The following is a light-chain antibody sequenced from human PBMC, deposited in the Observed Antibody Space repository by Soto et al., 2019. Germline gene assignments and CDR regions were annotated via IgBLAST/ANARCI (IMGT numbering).Light chain of an antibody. CDR1: SSDFGSHNY. V-gene: IGLV2-8*01. Sequence: QSVLTQPPSASGSPGQSLTISCTGTSSDFGSHNYVSWYQQNPGKAPKLMLYDVNKRPSGVPDRFSGSKSGNTASLTVSGLQAEDEADYYCSSYAGGNNWVFGGGTKVTVL. CDR2: DVN. J-gene: IGLJ3*02. CDR3: SSYAGGNNWV.